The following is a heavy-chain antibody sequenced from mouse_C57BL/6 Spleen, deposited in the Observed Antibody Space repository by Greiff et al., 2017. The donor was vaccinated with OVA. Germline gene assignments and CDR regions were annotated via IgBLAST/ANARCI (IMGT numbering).Heavy chain of an antibody. V-gene: IGHV1-82*01. Sequence: QVQLQQSGPELVKPGASVTISCKASGYAFSSSWMNWVKPRPGKGLEWIGRIYPGDGAPNYNGTFKGKATLTADNSSSTAYMQLSSMTSEDSAVYCCARTLLFITTVVASGYFDYWGQGTTLTVSS. CDR1: GYAFSSSW. D-gene: IGHD1-1*01. CDR3: ARTLLFITTVVASGYFDY. J-gene: IGHJ2*01. CDR2: IYPGDGAP.